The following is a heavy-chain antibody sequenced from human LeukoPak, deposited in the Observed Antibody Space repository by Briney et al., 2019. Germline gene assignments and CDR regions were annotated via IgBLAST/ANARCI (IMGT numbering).Heavy chain of an antibody. V-gene: IGHV3-7*01. CDR2: IKEDGGEK. CDR3: ARGGSYPSR. CDR1: GFSFSSYS. Sequence: GGSLRLSCAASGFSFSSYSMSWVRQVPGKGLEWVANIKEDGGEKNYVDSVKGRFTISRDNAKESLYLQMNSLTAEDTAVYFCARGGSYPSRWGQGALVTVSS. J-gene: IGHJ4*02. D-gene: IGHD1-26*01.